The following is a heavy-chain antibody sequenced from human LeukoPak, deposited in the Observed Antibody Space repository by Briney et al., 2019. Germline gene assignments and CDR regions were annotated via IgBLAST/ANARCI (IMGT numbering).Heavy chain of an antibody. Sequence: DPSETLSLTCAVYGRSFSGYYWSWIRQPPGKGLEWIGEINHSGSTNYNPSLKSRVTISVDTSKNQFSLKLSSVTAADTAVYYCARSRDGYQEFAYWGQGTLVTVSS. J-gene: IGHJ4*02. D-gene: IGHD5-24*01. CDR3: ARSRDGYQEFAY. CDR2: INHSGST. V-gene: IGHV4-34*01. CDR1: GRSFSGYY.